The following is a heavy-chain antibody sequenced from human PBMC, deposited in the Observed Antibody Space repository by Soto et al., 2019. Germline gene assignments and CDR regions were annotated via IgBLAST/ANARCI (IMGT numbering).Heavy chain of an antibody. Sequence: GGSLRLSCAASGFTFSGFAMGWVRQSPGKGLEWVSVINDSGGSTYYADSVKGRFTISRDNSKNTLYLQMNSLRAEDTAVYYCAKDATRSSGWYHFDYWGQGALVTVSS. CDR2: INDSGGST. V-gene: IGHV3-23*01. CDR3: AKDATRSSGWYHFDY. J-gene: IGHJ4*02. D-gene: IGHD6-19*01. CDR1: GFTFSGFA.